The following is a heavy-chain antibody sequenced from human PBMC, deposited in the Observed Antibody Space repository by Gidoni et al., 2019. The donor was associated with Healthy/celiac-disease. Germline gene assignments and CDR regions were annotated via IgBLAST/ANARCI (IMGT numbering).Heavy chain of an antibody. Sequence: EVQLVESGGGLVQPGRSLRLSCAASGFTFDDYAMHWVRQAPGKGLEWVSGISWNSGSIGYADSVKGRFTISRDNAKNSLYLQMNSLRAEDTALYYCAKDIGAIDRIQLWEGAFDIWGQGTMVTVSS. CDR2: ISWNSGSI. V-gene: IGHV3-9*01. CDR3: AKDIGAIDRIQLWEGAFDI. J-gene: IGHJ3*02. CDR1: GFTFDDYA. D-gene: IGHD5-18*01.